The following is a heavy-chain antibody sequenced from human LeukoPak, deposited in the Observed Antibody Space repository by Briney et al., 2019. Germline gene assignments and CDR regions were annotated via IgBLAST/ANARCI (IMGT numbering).Heavy chain of an antibody. V-gene: IGHV3-11*04. D-gene: IGHD2-2*01. CDR2: ISSSGSTI. Sequence: GGSLRLSCAASGFTFSDYYMSWIRQAPGKGLEWVSYISSSGSTIYYADSVKGRFTISRDNAKNSLYLQMNSLRAEDTAVYYCARDGVPAANYYYYMDVWGKGTTATVSS. CDR3: ARDGVPAANYYYYMDV. CDR1: GFTFSDYY. J-gene: IGHJ6*03.